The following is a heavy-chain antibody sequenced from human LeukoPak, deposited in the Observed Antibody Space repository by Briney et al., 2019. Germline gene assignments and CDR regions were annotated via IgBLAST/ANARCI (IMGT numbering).Heavy chain of an antibody. CDR1: GFSFSSYW. CDR3: AKPTTVTTVLDAFDI. V-gene: IGHV3-23*01. J-gene: IGHJ3*02. Sequence: GGSLRLSCAASGFSFSSYWMHWVRQAPGKGLEWVSAISGSGGSTYYADSVKGRFTISRDNSKNTLYLQMNSLRAEDTAVYDCAKPTTVTTVLDAFDIWGQGTMVTVSS. D-gene: IGHD4-17*01. CDR2: ISGSGGST.